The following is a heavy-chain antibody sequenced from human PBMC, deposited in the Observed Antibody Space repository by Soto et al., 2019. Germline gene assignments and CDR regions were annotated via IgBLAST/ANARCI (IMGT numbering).Heavy chain of an antibody. Sequence: GGSLRLSCAASGFTFSSYSMNWVRQAPGKGLEWVSSISSSSSYIYYADSVKGRFTISRDNAKNSLYLQMNSLRAEDTAVYYCARDYYGSGSHFPFFVYWGQGTLVTVSS. CDR2: ISSSSSYI. CDR3: ARDYYGSGSHFPFFVY. CDR1: GFTFSSYS. V-gene: IGHV3-21*01. D-gene: IGHD3-10*01. J-gene: IGHJ4*02.